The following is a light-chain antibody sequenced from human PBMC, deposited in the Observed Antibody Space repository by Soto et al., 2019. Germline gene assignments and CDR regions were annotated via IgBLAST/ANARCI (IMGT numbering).Light chain of an antibody. V-gene: IGKV1-27*01. CDR1: QRIIDY. J-gene: IGKJ1*01. Sequence: DIQMNQSPYSLAASVGDRVTITCRASQRIIDYLSWYQQKPGRAPKLFIYAASTLHSGVQSRFSVSGARTDFTLTFISLQPEDVATYFFQKYNSAPRTFGQGTKVEIK. CDR2: AAS. CDR3: QKYNSAPRT.